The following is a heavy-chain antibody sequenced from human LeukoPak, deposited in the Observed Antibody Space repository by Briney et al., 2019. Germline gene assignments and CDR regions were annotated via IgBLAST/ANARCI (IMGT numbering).Heavy chain of an antibody. CDR1: GGSFSGYY. V-gene: IGHV4-34*01. D-gene: IGHD3-10*01. CDR3: ARGAGFGGRWFDP. J-gene: IGHJ5*02. Sequence: SETLSLTCAVYGGSFSGYYWSWIRQPPGKGLEWIGEINHSGSTNYNPSLKSRVTISVDTSKNQFSLKLSSVTAADTAVYYCARGAGFGGRWFDPWGQGTLVTVSS. CDR2: INHSGST.